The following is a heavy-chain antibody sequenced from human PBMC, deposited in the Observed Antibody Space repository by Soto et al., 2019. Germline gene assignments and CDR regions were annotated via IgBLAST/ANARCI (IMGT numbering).Heavy chain of an antibody. J-gene: IGHJ6*02. V-gene: IGHV3-9*01. Sequence: PEGSLRLSCAASRFSFDEYAMHWVRQGPGKGLEWVASISWNSGSIGYADSVKGRFTISRDNAMNSLYLQMNSLRAEDTALYYCAKLGYCARTTCYEYYYYGMDVWGQGTTVTVSS. CDR2: ISWNSGSI. CDR3: AKLGYCARTTCYEYYYYGMDV. D-gene: IGHD2-2*01. CDR1: RFSFDEYA.